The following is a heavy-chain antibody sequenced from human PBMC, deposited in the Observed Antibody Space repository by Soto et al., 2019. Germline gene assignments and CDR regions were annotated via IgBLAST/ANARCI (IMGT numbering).Heavy chain of an antibody. CDR2: ISTSSSSI. D-gene: IGHD6-6*01. Sequence: GGSLRLSCAASGFTFSSYSMNWVRQAPGKGLEWVSYISTSSSSIHYADSVEGRFTISRDNAKNSLYLQMNSLRPEDTAVYYCARGAFSSSFQNFDHLGQGTLVTVSS. CDR3: ARGAFSSSFQNFDH. V-gene: IGHV3-48*01. CDR1: GFTFSSYS. J-gene: IGHJ4*02.